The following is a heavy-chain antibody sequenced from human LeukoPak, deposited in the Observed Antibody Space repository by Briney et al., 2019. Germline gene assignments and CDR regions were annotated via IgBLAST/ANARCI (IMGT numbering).Heavy chain of an antibody. D-gene: IGHD6-13*01. CDR3: ARGIAAAAGTYYYGMDV. CDR2: IIPIFGTA. CDR1: GGTFSSYA. V-gene: IGHV1-69*06. Sequence: SVKVSCKASGGTFSSYAISWVRQAPGQGLEWMGGIIPIFGTANYTQKLQGRVTITADKSTSTAYMELSSLRSEDTAVYYCARGIAAAAGTYYYGMDVWGKGTTVTVSS. J-gene: IGHJ6*04.